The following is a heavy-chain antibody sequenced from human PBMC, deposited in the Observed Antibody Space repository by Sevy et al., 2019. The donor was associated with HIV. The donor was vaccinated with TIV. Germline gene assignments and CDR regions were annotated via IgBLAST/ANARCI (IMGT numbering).Heavy chain of an antibody. CDR3: ARDKSATAVDY. CDR2: IGSSNSYI. CDR1: GFSFSSYS. D-gene: IGHD6-25*01. Sequence: GGSLRLSYAASGFSFSSYSVSWVRQAPGKGLEWVASIGSSNSYIYYADSVKGRFTISRDNAKNTLYLQMNSLRAEDTAVYYCARDKSATAVDYWGQGTLVTVSS. J-gene: IGHJ4*02. V-gene: IGHV3-21*01.